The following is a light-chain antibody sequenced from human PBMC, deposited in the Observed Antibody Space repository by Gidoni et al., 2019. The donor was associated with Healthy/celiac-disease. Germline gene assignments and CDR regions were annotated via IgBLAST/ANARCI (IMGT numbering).Light chain of an antibody. CDR1: QSISSY. J-gene: IGKJ1*01. CDR3: QQSYSTPGT. V-gene: IGKV1-39*01. CDR2: AAS. Sequence: IQMTQSPSSLSASVGDRVPLTCRASQSISSYLNWYQQKPGKAPKLLIYAASSLQSGGPSRFSGRGSGTDFTLTISSLQPEDFATYYCQQSYSTPGTFGQGTKVEIK.